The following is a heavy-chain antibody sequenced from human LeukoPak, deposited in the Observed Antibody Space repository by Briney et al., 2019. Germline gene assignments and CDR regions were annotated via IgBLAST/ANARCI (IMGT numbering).Heavy chain of an antibody. Sequence: GGSLRLSCAASGFTVSSNYMSWVRQAPGKGLEWVSVIYSGGSTYYADSVKGRFTISRDNSKNTLYLQMTSLRAEDTAVYYCARDGLVSSSWFTYFDYWGQGTLVTVSS. D-gene: IGHD6-13*01. CDR2: IYSGGST. CDR3: ARDGLVSSSWFTYFDY. CDR1: GFTVSSNY. V-gene: IGHV3-66*01. J-gene: IGHJ4*02.